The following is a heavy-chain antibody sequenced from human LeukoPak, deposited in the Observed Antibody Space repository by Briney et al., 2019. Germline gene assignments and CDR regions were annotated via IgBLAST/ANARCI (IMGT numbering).Heavy chain of an antibody. Sequence: GGSLRLSCAGEGFTLSTHGMSWVRQAPGKGLEWVSSVSSRDTTTNYADSVKGRFTISRDGSKNTLYLHLNSLRAEDTAVYYCARAPPWFGDKHYGLDVWGQGTTVTVSS. D-gene: IGHD3-10*01. J-gene: IGHJ6*02. V-gene: IGHV3-23*01. CDR2: VSSRDTTT. CDR1: GFTLSTHG. CDR3: ARAPPWFGDKHYGLDV.